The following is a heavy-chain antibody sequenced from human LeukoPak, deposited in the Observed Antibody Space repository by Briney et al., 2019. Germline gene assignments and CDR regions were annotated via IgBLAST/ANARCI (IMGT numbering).Heavy chain of an antibody. CDR2: ISYDGSNK. CDR1: GFTFSSYG. CDR3: AKGSSYYDILTGYYGFDY. Sequence: GRSLRLSCAASGFTFSSYGMHWVRQAPGKGLEWVAVISYDGSNKYYADSVKGRFTISRDNSKNTLYLQMNSLRAEGTAVYYCAKGSSYYDILTGYYGFDYWGREPWSPSPQ. D-gene: IGHD3-9*01. V-gene: IGHV3-30*18. J-gene: IGHJ4*02.